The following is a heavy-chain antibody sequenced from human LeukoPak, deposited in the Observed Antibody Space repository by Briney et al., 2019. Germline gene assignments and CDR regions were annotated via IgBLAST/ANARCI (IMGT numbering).Heavy chain of an antibody. CDR3: AKTKTTVVTGTVDY. J-gene: IGHJ4*02. D-gene: IGHD4-23*01. V-gene: IGHV3-23*01. CDR1: GFTFSNYD. Sequence: GGSLRLSCTASGFTFSNYDMNWVRQAPGKGLEWVSVISDSGGGSNYADSVKGRFTISRDNSKNTLYLQMNSLRAEDTAVYYCAKTKTTVVTGTVDYWGQGTLVTVSS. CDR2: ISDSGGGS.